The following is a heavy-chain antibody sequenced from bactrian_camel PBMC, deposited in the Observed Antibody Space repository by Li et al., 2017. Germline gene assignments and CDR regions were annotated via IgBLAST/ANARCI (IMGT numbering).Heavy chain of an antibody. J-gene: IGHJ4*01. CDR1: GYIVC. D-gene: IGHD5*01. Sequence: HVQLVESGGGSVQAGGSLSLSCAASGYIVCMGWVRQAPGKEREGVAYIDYDGSTWYADSVKGRFTISKDNLKNTASLQMNSLKPEDTAMYYCAADEYNLGLARSYTYWGQGTQVTVS. V-gene: IGHV3S53*01. CDR2: IDYDGST. CDR3: AADEYNLGLARSYTY.